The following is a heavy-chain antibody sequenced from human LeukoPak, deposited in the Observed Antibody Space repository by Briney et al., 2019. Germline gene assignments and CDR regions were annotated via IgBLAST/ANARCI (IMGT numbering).Heavy chain of an antibody. J-gene: IGHJ4*02. CDR3: ARGARGYSYGY. CDR1: GGSISSYY. D-gene: IGHD5-18*01. V-gene: IGHV4-59*01. CDR2: IYYSGST. Sequence: SETLSLTCTVSGGSISSYYWSWIRQPPGKGLEWIGYIYYSGSTNYDPSLKSRVTISVDTSKNQFSLKLSSVTAADTAVYYCARGARGYSYGYWGQGTLVTVSS.